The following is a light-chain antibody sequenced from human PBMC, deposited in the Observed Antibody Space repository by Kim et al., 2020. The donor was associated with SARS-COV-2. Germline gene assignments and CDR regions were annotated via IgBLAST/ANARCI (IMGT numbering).Light chain of an antibody. CDR3: QVWDSGTWV. V-gene: IGLV3-9*01. Sequence: YELTQPLSVSVALGQTARLTCGGNNIQTKNVHWYRQKPGQAPVLVMYKDSKRPSGIPERFSGSNSGNTATLTITRAQAGDEADYYCQVWDSGTWVFGGG. CDR1: NIQTKN. CDR2: KDS. J-gene: IGLJ3*02.